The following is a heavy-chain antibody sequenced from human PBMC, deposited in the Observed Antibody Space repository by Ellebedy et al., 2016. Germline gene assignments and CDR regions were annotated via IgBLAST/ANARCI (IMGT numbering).Heavy chain of an antibody. CDR1: GGSLSGSTYY. Sequence: SETLSLXXTVSGGSLSGSTYYWGWIRQPPGKGLEWIGSVYSSGNTNYNPSLKSRVTISVDTSKNQFSLKLSSVTATDTAVYCCVRRLGARPPSDWGQGTLVTVSS. J-gene: IGHJ4*02. CDR2: VYSSGNT. D-gene: IGHD1-26*01. CDR3: VRRLGARPPSD. V-gene: IGHV4-39*01.